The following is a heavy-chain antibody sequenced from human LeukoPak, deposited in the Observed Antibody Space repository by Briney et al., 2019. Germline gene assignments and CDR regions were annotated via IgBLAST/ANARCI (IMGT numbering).Heavy chain of an antibody. Sequence: GASVKVSRKASGYTFTNNDINWVRQATGQGIEWMGWVSPDSGDTGYAPNFRGRVTMTTDTSINTAYMELTSLTSEDTAIYYCTRGRAAGDWGQGTLVTVSS. V-gene: IGHV1-8*01. CDR3: TRGRAAGD. J-gene: IGHJ4*02. CDR2: VSPDSGDT. CDR1: GYTFTNND. D-gene: IGHD6-19*01.